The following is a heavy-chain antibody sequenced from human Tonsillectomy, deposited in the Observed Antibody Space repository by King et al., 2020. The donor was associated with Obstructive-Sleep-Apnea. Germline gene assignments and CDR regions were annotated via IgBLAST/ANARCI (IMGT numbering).Heavy chain of an antibody. D-gene: IGHD3-10*01. V-gene: IGHV4-31*03. J-gene: IGHJ4*02. CDR1: RGSISSGGHH. CDR2: IHHSGNV. Sequence: QLQESGPGLVKPSQTLSLTCTVSRGSISSGGHHWTWIRQQSGNGLEYLGYIHHSGNVYYNPSLRNRVFISVDTSKNEFSLRLNSVTAADTAVYFCVRYDGGSSAGYFDLWGPGTLVTVSS. CDR3: VRYDGGSSAGYFDL.